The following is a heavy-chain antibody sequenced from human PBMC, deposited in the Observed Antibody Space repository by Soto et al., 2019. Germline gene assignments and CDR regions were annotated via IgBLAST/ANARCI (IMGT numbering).Heavy chain of an antibody. V-gene: IGHV3-23*01. D-gene: IGHD3-10*01. CDR1: GFTFSSYA. J-gene: IGHJ4*02. CDR3: AKLTMWFGEFPY. CDR2: ISGSGGST. Sequence: GGSLRLSCAASGFTFSSYAMSWVRQAPGKGLEWVSAISGSGGSTYYADSVKGRFTISRDNSKITLYLQMNSLRAEDTAVYYCAKLTMWFGEFPYWGQGTLVTVSS.